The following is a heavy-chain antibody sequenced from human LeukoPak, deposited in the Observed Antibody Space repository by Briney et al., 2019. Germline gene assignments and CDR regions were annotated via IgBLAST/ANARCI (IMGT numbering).Heavy chain of an antibody. Sequence: PGGSLRLSCAASGFTFSSYWMSWVRQAPGKGLEWVANIKQDGSEKYYVDSVKGRFTISRDNAKNSLYMQMNSLRAEDTAVYYCARDGPNIVLMVYALYYYYYGMDVWGHGTTVTVSS. D-gene: IGHD2-8*01. V-gene: IGHV3-7*01. CDR1: GFTFSSYW. CDR2: IKQDGSEK. J-gene: IGHJ6*02. CDR3: ARDGPNIVLMVYALYYYYYGMDV.